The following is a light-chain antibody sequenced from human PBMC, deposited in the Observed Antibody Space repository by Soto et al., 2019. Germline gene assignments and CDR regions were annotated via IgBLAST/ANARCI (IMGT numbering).Light chain of an antibody. V-gene: IGLV2-14*01. CDR3: SSYTSSSTWV. CDR2: DVS. CDR1: SSDVGDFKY. J-gene: IGLJ3*02. Sequence: QSALTQPRSVSGSPGQSVTISCTGTSSDVGDFKYVSWYQQHPGKAPKFMIYDVSHWPSGVSNRFSGSKSGNTASLTISELQAEDEADYYCSSYTSSSTWVFGGGTKVTVL.